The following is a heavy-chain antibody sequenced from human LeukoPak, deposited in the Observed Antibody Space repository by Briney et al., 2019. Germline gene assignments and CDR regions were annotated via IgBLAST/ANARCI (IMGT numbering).Heavy chain of an antibody. CDR1: GGSITNYF. CDR2: IHSTGNR. D-gene: IGHD2-2*02. J-gene: IGHJ4*02. Sequence: PSETLSLTCTVSGGSITNYFWTWIRQPAGKGLERVGRIHSTGNRHYNPSLKSRVTMSVDTSKNHFSLSLSSVTAADTALYYCARYYCRGISCYTWIDYWGQGTLVTVSS. V-gene: IGHV4-4*07. CDR3: ARYYCRGISCYTWIDY.